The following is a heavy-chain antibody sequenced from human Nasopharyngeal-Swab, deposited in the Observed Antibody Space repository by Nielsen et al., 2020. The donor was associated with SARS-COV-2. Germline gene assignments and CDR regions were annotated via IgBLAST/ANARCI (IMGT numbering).Heavy chain of an antibody. V-gene: IGHV4-30-4*01. J-gene: IGHJ4*02. CDR2: IYYSGST. Sequence: WIRQPPGKGLEWIGYIYYSGSTYYNPSLKSRVTISVDTSKNQFSLKLSSVTAADTAVYYCASRYSSSWYKAYYFDYWGQGTLVTVSS. CDR3: ASRYSSSWYKAYYFDY. D-gene: IGHD6-13*01.